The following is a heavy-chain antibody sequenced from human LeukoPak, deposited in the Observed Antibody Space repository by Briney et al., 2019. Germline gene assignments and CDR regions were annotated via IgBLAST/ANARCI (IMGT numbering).Heavy chain of an antibody. CDR3: ARQSVAGFDY. CDR1: GGSISSYY. CDR2: IYYSGST. D-gene: IGHD6-19*01. Sequence: SESVSLTCTISGGSISSYYWSWTRQPPGKGLEWIGYIYYSGSTNYNPSLKSRVTISVDTSKNQFSLKLSSVTAADTAVYYCARQSVAGFDYWGQGTMVTVSS. J-gene: IGHJ4*03. V-gene: IGHV4-59*08.